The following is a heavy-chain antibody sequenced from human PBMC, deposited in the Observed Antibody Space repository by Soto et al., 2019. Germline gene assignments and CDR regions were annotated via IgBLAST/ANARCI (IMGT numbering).Heavy chain of an antibody. D-gene: IGHD5-18*01. CDR2: VIPLFDTA. CDR3: ATGGHNEGYNFYHCMDV. Sequence: QVQVVQSGAEVKKPGSSVKVSCKVSGGIFTNNAISWVRQAPGQGLEWLGGVIPLFDTAYYAQIFRGRLRISADGATTTAYMELSGLTSADTAVYFCATGGHNEGYNFYHCMDVWGQGPTVTVS. J-gene: IGHJ6*02. CDR1: GGIFTNNA. V-gene: IGHV1-69*01.